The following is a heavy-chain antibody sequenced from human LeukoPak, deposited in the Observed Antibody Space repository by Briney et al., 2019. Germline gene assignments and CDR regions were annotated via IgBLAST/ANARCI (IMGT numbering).Heavy chain of an antibody. V-gene: IGHV5-51*01. CDR2: IYPGDSDT. Sequence: GESQKISCKGSGYSFTSYWIAWVRQMPGKGLEWMGSIYPGDSDTRYSPSFQGHVTISADKSINTAYLQWSGLKASDTAMYYCARLGTAVVARYFDYWGQGTLVTVSS. CDR1: GYSFTSYW. CDR3: ARLGTAVVARYFDY. D-gene: IGHD5-18*01. J-gene: IGHJ4*02.